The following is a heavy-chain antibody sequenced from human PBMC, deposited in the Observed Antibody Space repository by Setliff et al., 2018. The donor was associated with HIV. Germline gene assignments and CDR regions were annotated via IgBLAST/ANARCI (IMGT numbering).Heavy chain of an antibody. Sequence: ASVKVSCKASGYTFTDYYLHWVRQAPGQGLQWVGRIDPNSGGTILAQTFQGRVSMARDTSISTVYMDLRRLTSGDTAVYYCARDDTFDMWGQGTAVTVSS. CDR1: GYTFTDYY. CDR2: IDPNSGGT. J-gene: IGHJ3*02. V-gene: IGHV1-2*06. CDR3: ARDDTFDM.